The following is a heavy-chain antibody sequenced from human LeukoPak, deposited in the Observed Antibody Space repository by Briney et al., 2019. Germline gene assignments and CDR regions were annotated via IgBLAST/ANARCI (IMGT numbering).Heavy chain of an antibody. D-gene: IGHD3-3*01. Sequence: GGSLRLSCAASGFTFSSYGMHWVRQAPGKGLEWVAVIWYDGSNKYYADSMKGRFTISRDNSKNTLYLQMNSLRAEDTAVYYCAKDGEYYFDYWGQGTLVTVSS. CDR3: AKDGEYYFDY. CDR1: GFTFSSYG. J-gene: IGHJ4*02. CDR2: IWYDGSNK. V-gene: IGHV3-33*06.